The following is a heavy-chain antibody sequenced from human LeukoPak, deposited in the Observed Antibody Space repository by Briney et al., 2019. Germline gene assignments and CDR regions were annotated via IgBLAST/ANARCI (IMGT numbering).Heavy chain of an antibody. CDR3: AKSLSLLLWFGEAGDY. J-gene: IGHJ4*02. CDR2: ISGSGGST. CDR1: GFTFSSYA. D-gene: IGHD3-10*01. Sequence: GGSLRLSCAASGFTFSSYAMSWVRQAPGKGLEWVSAISGSGGSTYYADSVKGRFTISRDNSKNTLYLQMNSLRAEDTAVYYCAKSLSLLLWFGEAGDYWGQGTLVTVSS. V-gene: IGHV3-23*01.